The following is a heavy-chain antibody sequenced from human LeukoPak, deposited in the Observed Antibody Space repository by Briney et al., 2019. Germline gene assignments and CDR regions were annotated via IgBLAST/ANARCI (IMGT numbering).Heavy chain of an antibody. Sequence: GESLKISCKGSGYSFTSYWIGWVLQMPGKGLEWMGIIYPGYSDTRYSPSFQGQVTISADKSISTAYLQWSSLKAADTAMYYCARVDTAMVTTLGYFDYWGQGTLVTVSS. V-gene: IGHV5-51*01. J-gene: IGHJ4*02. CDR1: GYSFTSYW. CDR3: ARVDTAMVTTLGYFDY. CDR2: IYPGYSDT. D-gene: IGHD5-18*01.